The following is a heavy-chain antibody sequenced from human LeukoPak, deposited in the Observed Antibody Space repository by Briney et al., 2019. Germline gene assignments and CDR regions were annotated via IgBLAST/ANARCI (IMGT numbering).Heavy chain of an antibody. V-gene: IGHV3-23*01. D-gene: IGHD3-3*01. CDR3: AKGPFWSGYYTLDY. Sequence: SGGSLRLSCAASGFTFSGYAMSWVRQAPGKGLEWVSAISGSGGSTYYADSVKGRFTISRDNSKNTLYLQMNSLRAEDTAVYYCAKGPFWSGYYTLDYWGQGTLVTVSS. CDR2: ISGSGGST. J-gene: IGHJ4*02. CDR1: GFTFSGYA.